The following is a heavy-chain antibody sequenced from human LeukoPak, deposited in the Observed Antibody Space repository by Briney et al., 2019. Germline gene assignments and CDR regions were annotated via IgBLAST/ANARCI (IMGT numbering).Heavy chain of an antibody. CDR3: ARDYGRSRDYGMDV. Sequence: PGGSLGLSCEASGSTFSNYWMHWVRQAPGKGLGWVSRINSDGSSTTYADSVKGRFTISRDNAKNTLYLQMNSLRAEDTAVYYCARDYGRSRDYGMDVWGQGTTVTVSS. CDR1: GSTFSNYW. J-gene: IGHJ6*02. CDR2: INSDGSST. D-gene: IGHD3-10*01. V-gene: IGHV3-74*03.